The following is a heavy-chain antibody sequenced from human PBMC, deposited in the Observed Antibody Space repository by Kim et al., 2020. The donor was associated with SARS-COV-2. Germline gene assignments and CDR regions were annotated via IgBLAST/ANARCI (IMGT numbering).Heavy chain of an antibody. D-gene: IGHD6-6*01. J-gene: IGHJ4*02. CDR3: ARGRIEYSSSSFDY. Sequence: EQRPQGRATMTADARTSTAYMELSSLRSEDTAVYYCARGRIEYSSSSFDYWGQGTLVTVSS. V-gene: IGHV1-69*01.